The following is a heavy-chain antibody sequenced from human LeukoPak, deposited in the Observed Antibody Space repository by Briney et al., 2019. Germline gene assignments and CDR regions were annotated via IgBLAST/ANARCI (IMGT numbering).Heavy chain of an antibody. D-gene: IGHD1-26*01. CDR2: FDPEDGET. Sequence: SVKVSCKGSGYTLTELSMHWVRQAPGKGLEWMGGFDPEDGETIYAQKFQGRVTMTEDTSTDTAYMELSSLRSEDTAVYYCASIVGRFVGATMNWFDPWGQGTLVTVSS. CDR3: ASIVGRFVGATMNWFDP. J-gene: IGHJ5*02. CDR1: GYTLTELS. V-gene: IGHV1-24*01.